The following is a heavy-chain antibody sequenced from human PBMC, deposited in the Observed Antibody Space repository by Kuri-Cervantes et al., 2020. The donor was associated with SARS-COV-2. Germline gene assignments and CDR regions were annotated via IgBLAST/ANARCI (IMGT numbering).Heavy chain of an antibody. V-gene: IGHV4-39*07. CDR2: IYYSGST. CDR1: GGSISSGSYY. D-gene: IGHD2-2*01. CDR3: ARELGVPAATYFDY. J-gene: IGHJ4*02. Sequence: SETLSLTCTVSGGSISSGSYYWGWIRQPPGKGLEWIGSIYYSGSTYYNPSLKSRVTISVDTSKNQFSLKLSSVTAADTAEYYCARELGVPAATYFDYWGQGTLVTVSS.